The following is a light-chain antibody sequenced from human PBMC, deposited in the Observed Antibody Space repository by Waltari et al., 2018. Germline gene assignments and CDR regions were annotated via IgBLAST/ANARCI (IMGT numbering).Light chain of an antibody. Sequence: DIQMTQSPSSLSASVGDRVTITCQASQDISNHLNWYQQKPGKAPNLVLYDASNLDTGDRGRLRGSGCGTDVTFTIASLQPEDIATYHCQQYDNPPYTFGQGTKLEI. V-gene: IGKV1-33*01. J-gene: IGKJ2*01. CDR3: QQYDNPPYT. CDR2: DAS. CDR1: QDISNH.